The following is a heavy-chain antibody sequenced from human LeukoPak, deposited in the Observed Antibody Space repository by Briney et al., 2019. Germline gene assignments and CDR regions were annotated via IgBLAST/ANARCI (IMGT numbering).Heavy chain of an antibody. CDR1: GFIFSTFA. CDR2: ISGSGGSS. CDR3: AKDLGMVRGVPNAFDI. D-gene: IGHD3-10*01. V-gene: IGHV3-23*01. Sequence: PGGSLRLSCAASGFIFSTFAMSWVRQAPGKGLEWVSGISGSGGSSHYADSVKGRFTISRDNSKNMLYLQMNSLRVGDTAVYYCAKDLGMVRGVPNAFDIWGQGTMVTVSS. J-gene: IGHJ3*02.